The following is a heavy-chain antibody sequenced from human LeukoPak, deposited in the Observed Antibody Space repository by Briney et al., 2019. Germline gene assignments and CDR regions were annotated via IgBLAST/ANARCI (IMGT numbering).Heavy chain of an antibody. D-gene: IGHD3-22*01. CDR2: MNPNSGNT. CDR3: ARGLTYYYDSSGYYGYVY. CDR1: GYTFTSYD. V-gene: IGHV1-8*01. Sequence: ASVKVSCKASGYTFTSYDINWVRQATGQGLEWMGWMNPNSGNTGYAQKFQGRVTMTRNTSISTAYMELSSLRSEDTAVYYCARGLTYYYDSSGYYGYVYWGQGTLVTVSS. J-gene: IGHJ4*02.